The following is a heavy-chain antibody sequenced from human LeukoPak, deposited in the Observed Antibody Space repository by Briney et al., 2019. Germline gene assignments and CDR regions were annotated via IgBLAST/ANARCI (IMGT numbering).Heavy chain of an antibody. CDR2: ISGSGGST. V-gene: IGHV3-23*01. J-gene: IGHJ4*02. CDR3: ARDSSGYYSVY. Sequence: GGSLRLSCAASGFTFSSYAMSWVRQPPGKGLEWVSAISGSGGSTYYADSVKGRFPISRDNSKNTLYLQMNSLRAEDTAVYYCARDSSGYYSVYWGQGTLVTVSS. CDR1: GFTFSSYA. D-gene: IGHD3-22*01.